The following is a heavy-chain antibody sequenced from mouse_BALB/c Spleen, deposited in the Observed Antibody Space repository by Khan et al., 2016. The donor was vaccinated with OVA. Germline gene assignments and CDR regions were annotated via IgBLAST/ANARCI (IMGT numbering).Heavy chain of an antibody. Sequence: QVQLKESGPGLAAPSQSLSITCTVSGFSLKNYGVSWVRQPPGKGLEWLGVIWGDGSTNYHSALISRLSISNDNSNSQVFVKLRSLQIDDTATYYCVKLYYYRYLYFDDWGQGTTLTVSS. CDR2: IWGDGST. CDR1: GFSLKNYG. CDR3: VKLYYYRYLYFDD. V-gene: IGHV2-3*01. D-gene: IGHD2-14*01. J-gene: IGHJ2*01.